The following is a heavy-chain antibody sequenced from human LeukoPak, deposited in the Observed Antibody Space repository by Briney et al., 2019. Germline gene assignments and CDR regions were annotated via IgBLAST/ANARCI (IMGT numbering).Heavy chain of an antibody. CDR3: ARRYYDILTGYWN. D-gene: IGHD3-9*01. CDR2: IYYSGST. J-gene: IGHJ4*02. Sequence: SETLSLTCTVSGGSISSYYWSWIRQPPGKGLEWIGSIYYSGSTYYNPSLKSRVTISVDTSKNQFSLKLSSVTAADTAVYYCARRYYDILTGYWNWGQGTLVTVSS. V-gene: IGHV4-59*05. CDR1: GGSISSYY.